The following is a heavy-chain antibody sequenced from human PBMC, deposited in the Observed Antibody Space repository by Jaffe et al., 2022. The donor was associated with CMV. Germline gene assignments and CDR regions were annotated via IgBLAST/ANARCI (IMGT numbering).Heavy chain of an antibody. Sequence: EVQLVESGGGLVQPGGSLRLSCAASGFTFSSYEMNWVRQAPGKGLEWVSYISSSGSTIYYADSVKGRFTISRDNAKNSLYLQMNSLRAEDTAVYYCARDVLAAAIDLLVPQLGYYMDVWGKGTTVTVSS. CDR1: GFTFSSYE. D-gene: IGHD6-13*01. CDR2: ISSSGSTI. J-gene: IGHJ6*03. CDR3: ARDVLAAAIDLLVPQLGYYMDV. V-gene: IGHV3-48*03.